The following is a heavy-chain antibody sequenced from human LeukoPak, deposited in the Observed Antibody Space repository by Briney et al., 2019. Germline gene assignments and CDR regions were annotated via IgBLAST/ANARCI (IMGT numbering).Heavy chain of an antibody. V-gene: IGHV3-53*01. J-gene: IGHJ4*02. Sequence: GGSLRLSCAASGFTVNSNYMSRVRQAPGKGLEWVSVIYSDGTTVYADSVKGRFTISRDNSKNTLFLQTNSLRAEDTAVYYCARGDGYNFFDSWGQGTLVTVSS. D-gene: IGHD5-24*01. CDR3: ARGDGYNFFDS. CDR1: GFTVNSNY. CDR2: IYSDGTT.